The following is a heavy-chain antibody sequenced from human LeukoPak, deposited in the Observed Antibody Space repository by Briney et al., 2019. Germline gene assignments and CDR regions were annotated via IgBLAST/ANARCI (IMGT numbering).Heavy chain of an antibody. J-gene: IGHJ4*02. D-gene: IGHD3-10*01. CDR1: GGSISSSSYY. CDR3: ARHELVGGSGSLDY. V-gene: IGHV4-39*01. CDR2: IYYSGST. Sequence: PSETLSLTCTVSGGSISSSSYYWGWIRQPPGKGLEWIGSIYYSGSTYYNPSLKSRVTLSVDTSKNQFSLKLSSVTAADTAVYYYARHELVGGSGSLDYWGQGTLVTVSS.